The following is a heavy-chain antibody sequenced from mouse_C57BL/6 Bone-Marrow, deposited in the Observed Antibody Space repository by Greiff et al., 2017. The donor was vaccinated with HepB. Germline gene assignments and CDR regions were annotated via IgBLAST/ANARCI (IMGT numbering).Heavy chain of an antibody. CDR1: GYTFTSYG. Sequence: VQLQQSGAELARPGASVKLSCKASGYTFTSYGISWVKQRTGQGLEWIGEIYPRSGNTYYNEKFKGKATLTADKSSSTAYMELRSLTSEDSAVYFCARLGLLRGWFAYWGQGTLVTVSA. V-gene: IGHV1-81*01. CDR3: ARLGLLRGWFAY. J-gene: IGHJ3*01. CDR2: IYPRSGNT. D-gene: IGHD1-1*01.